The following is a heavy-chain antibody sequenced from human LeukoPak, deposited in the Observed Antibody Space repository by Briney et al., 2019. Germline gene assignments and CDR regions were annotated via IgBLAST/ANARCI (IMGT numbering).Heavy chain of an antibody. CDR1: GFTFSTYA. CDR3: AKFRYSRYDRDFQY. Sequence: GGSLRLSCAASGFTFSTYAMCWVRQAPGNGLEWVSAISGSGGTTYYADSVKGRFTISRDNAKNTLYLQMNSLRAEDTAVYYCAKFRYSRYDRDFQYWGHATLVTVSS. CDR2: ISGSGGTT. D-gene: IGHD5-12*01. V-gene: IGHV3-23*01. J-gene: IGHJ4*01.